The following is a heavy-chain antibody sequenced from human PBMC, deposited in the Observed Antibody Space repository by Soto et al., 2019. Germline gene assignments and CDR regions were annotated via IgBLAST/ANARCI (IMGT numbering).Heavy chain of an antibody. CDR1: GFTFSSYG. J-gene: IGHJ4*02. V-gene: IGHV3-33*01. Sequence: QVQLVESGGGVVQPGRSLRLSCAASGFTFSSYGMHWVRQAPGKGLEWVAVIWYDGSNEYYADSVKGRFTVSRDNSKNTLYLQMNSLRAEDTAVYYCARAYGGRDLDYWGQGTLVTVYS. CDR3: ARAYGGRDLDY. D-gene: IGHD4-17*01. CDR2: IWYDGSNE.